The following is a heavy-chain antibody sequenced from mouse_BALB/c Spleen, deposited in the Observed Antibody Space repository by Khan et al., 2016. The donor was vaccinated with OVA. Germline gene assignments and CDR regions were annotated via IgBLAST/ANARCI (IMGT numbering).Heavy chain of an antibody. CDR1: GDSITSGF. V-gene: IGHV3-8*02. J-gene: IGHJ4*01. D-gene: IGHD1-1*01. CDR3: ARSYGSWAMDY. CDR2: VTYSGNT. Sequence: ELKLLESGPSLVKPSQTLSLTCSVTGDSITSGFWNWIRKFPGNKFEYMGYVTYSGNTYYNPSLKTRISITRDTSKSQYYLQLNSVTTEATATYFCARSYGSWAMDYWGQGTSVTVSS.